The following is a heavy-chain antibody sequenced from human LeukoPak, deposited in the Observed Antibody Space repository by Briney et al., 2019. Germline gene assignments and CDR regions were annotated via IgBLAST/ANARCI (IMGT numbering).Heavy chain of an antibody. Sequence: GGSLRLSCAASGFSVSTYEMNWVRQAPGKGLECVSYISSSGTTISYTDSVEGRFTISRDNAKNSLYLEMNSLRVEDTAVYYCARGRPEFFGSGTYLNDWGQGTLVTVSS. J-gene: IGHJ4*02. D-gene: IGHD3-10*01. CDR1: GFSVSTYE. CDR2: ISSSGTTI. V-gene: IGHV3-48*03. CDR3: ARGRPEFFGSGTYLND.